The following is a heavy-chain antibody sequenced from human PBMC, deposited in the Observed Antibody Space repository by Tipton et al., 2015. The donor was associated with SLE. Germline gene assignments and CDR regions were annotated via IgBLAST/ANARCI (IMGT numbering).Heavy chain of an antibody. Sequence: RSLRLSCAASGFTFSRYGMHWVRQAPGKGLEWVAVIWYDGINKYYADSVKGRFTFSRDNSKNTLYLQMNSLRAEDTAVYYCARGPYDYIWGSYRGYFDYWGQGTLVTVSS. J-gene: IGHJ4*02. V-gene: IGHV3-30*19. D-gene: IGHD3-16*02. CDR1: GFTFSRYG. CDR2: IWYDGINK. CDR3: ARGPYDYIWGSYRGYFDY.